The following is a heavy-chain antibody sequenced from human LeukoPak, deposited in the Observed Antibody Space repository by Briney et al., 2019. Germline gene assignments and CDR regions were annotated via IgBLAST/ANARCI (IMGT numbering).Heavy chain of an antibody. Sequence: GGSLRLSCAASGFTFSSYSMNWVRQAPGKGLEWVSYISSSSSTIYYADSVKGRFTISRDNAKNSLYLQMNSLRAEDTAVYYCASQRGISDYWGQGTLVTVSS. CDR2: ISSSSSTI. CDR3: ASQRGISDY. V-gene: IGHV3-48*04. J-gene: IGHJ4*02. D-gene: IGHD6-13*01. CDR1: GFTFSSYS.